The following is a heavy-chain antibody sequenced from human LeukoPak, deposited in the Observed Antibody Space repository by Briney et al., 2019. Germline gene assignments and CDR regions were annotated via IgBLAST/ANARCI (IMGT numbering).Heavy chain of an antibody. CDR3: ARAGKRDIFVVPAAHEY. CDR2: IRSKGYGGTP. Sequence: GGSLRLSCAASGFTFSSYAMSWVRQAPGKGLEWVGFIRSKGYGGTPGYAASVRGRFTVSRDDSKGIAYQQMSSLKTEDTAVYYCARAGKRDIFVVPAAHEYWGQGTLVTVSS. V-gene: IGHV3-49*04. D-gene: IGHD2-2*01. CDR1: GFTFSSYA. J-gene: IGHJ4*02.